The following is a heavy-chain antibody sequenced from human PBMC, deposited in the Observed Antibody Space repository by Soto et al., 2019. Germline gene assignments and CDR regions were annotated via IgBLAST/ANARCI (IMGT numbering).Heavy chain of an antibody. D-gene: IGHD6-19*01. Sequence: ASVKVSCKASGYTFSGHYMHWIRQAPGQGPEWLGWINANSGDTDRAPKFQDRLTMTRDTSISTAYMELSRLRSDDTAVYYCARGGALDGTSPPFNHWGQGXLVTVSS. V-gene: IGHV1-2*02. J-gene: IGHJ4*02. CDR1: GYTFSGHY. CDR2: INANSGDT. CDR3: ARGGALDGTSPPFNH.